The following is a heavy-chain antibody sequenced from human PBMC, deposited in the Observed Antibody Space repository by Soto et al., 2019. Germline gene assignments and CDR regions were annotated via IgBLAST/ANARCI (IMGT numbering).Heavy chain of an antibody. J-gene: IGHJ4*02. Sequence: QVQLLESGGGVVQPGRSLRLSCAASGFTFNSYLMHWVRQAPGKGLEWVAAISDDGVNDYYTDSVEGRFSISRDNSNNALYLQLTSLRPEDTAVYFCARGSAGHYHLGTLLDWGQGTLVTVSS. CDR3: ARGSAGHYHLGTLLD. D-gene: IGHD3-16*01. CDR2: ISDDGVND. V-gene: IGHV3-30-3*01. CDR1: GFTFNSYL.